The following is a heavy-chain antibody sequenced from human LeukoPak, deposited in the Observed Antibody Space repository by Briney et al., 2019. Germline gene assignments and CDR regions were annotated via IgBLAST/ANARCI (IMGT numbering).Heavy chain of an antibody. J-gene: IGHJ3*02. CDR3: ARAQKYSYDAFDI. CDR2: ISSSSSTI. CDR1: GFTFSSYS. Sequence: GGSLRLSCAASGFTFSSYSMNWVRQAPGKGLEWVSYISSSSSTIYYADSVKGRFTISRDNAKNSLYLQMNSLSAEDTAVYYCARAQKYSYDAFDIWGQGTMVTVSS. D-gene: IGHD4-11*01. V-gene: IGHV3-48*04.